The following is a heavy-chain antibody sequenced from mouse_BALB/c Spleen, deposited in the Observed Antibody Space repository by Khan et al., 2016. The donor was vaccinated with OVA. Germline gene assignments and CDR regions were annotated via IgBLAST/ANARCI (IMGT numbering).Heavy chain of an antibody. Sequence: EVELVESGGGLVKPGGSLKLSCAASGFTFSNYAMSWVRQSPEKRLEWVASISSGDSTYYPASVKGRFTISRDNARNILYLQMNSVRSKDTSMYYCAKDYWFAYWGQGTLVTVSA. J-gene: IGHJ3*01. CDR2: ISSGDST. CDR1: GFTFSNYA. V-gene: IGHV5-6-5*01. CDR3: AKDYWFAY.